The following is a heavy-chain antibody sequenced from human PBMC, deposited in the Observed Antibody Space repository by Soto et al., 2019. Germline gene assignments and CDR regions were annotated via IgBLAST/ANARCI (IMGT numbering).Heavy chain of an antibody. J-gene: IGHJ2*01. V-gene: IGHV4-34*01. CDR1: GGSFSGYY. CDR3: ARESHDILTGPPWVWYFDL. D-gene: IGHD3-9*01. CDR2: INDRGSI. Sequence: QVQLQQWGAGPLRPLETLSLTCGVSGGSFSGYYWAWIRQSPGKGLEWIGEINDRGSINYNPSLKSQVSISVARSKTHYSLNLRSVTAADTAVYYCARESHDILTGPPWVWYFDLWGRGTLVTVSS.